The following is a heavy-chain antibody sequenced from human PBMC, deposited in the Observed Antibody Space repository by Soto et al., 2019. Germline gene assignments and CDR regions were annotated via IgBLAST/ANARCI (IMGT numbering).Heavy chain of an antibody. CDR3: ARGGGVGVAGSAAFDM. CDR2: INPATGAA. V-gene: IGHV1-2*02. J-gene: IGHJ3*02. D-gene: IGHD3-3*01. CDR1: GYPVTAYY. Sequence: QLHLVQSGAVVKKPGASVTVSCSASGYPVTAYYMHWVRQAPGRGLEGMGGINPATGAAKYTETFQGRVTMTRDTSTGKVFMDTGGLASADTAVFYCARGGGVGVAGSAAFDMWGQGTLVTVSS.